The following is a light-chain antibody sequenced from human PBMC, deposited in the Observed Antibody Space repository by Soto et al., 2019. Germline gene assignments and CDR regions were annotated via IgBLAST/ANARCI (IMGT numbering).Light chain of an antibody. CDR2: GAS. CDR3: HQRQSWPRT. CDR1: QSVSNNY. J-gene: IGKJ1*01. V-gene: IGKV3-11*01. Sequence: EIVLKQSPGTLSLSPGERATLSCRASQSVSNNYLAWYQQKPGQAPRLLIYGASNRAAGIPARFSASGSGTDFTLTISDVQPEDFALYYCHQRQSWPRTFGQGTKVDIK.